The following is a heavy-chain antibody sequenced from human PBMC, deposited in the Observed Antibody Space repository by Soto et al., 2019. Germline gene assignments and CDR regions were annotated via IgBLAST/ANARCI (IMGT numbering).Heavy chain of an antibody. CDR1: GGSISSYY. CDR3: ARGGGIVATAEYYYYYMDV. CDR2: IYYSGST. J-gene: IGHJ6*03. Sequence: ETLSLTCTVSGGSISSYYWSWIRQPPGKGLEWIGYIYYSGSTNYNPPLKSRVTISVDTSKNQFSLKLSSVTAADTAVYYCARGGGIVATAEYYYYYMDVWGKGTTVTVSS. V-gene: IGHV4-59*08. D-gene: IGHD5-12*01.